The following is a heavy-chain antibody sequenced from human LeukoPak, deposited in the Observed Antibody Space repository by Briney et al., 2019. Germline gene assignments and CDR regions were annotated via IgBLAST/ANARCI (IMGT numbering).Heavy chain of an antibody. V-gene: IGHV4-38-2*02. CDR1: GYSISSGYY. D-gene: IGHD4-17*01. Sequence: SETLSLTCTVSGYSISSGYYWGWIRQPPGKGLEWIGSIYHSGSTYYNPSLKSRVTISVDTSKNQFSLKLSSVTAADTAVYYCAGVSTVTFDYWGQGTLVTVSS. CDR3: AGVSTVTFDY. J-gene: IGHJ4*02. CDR2: IYHSGST.